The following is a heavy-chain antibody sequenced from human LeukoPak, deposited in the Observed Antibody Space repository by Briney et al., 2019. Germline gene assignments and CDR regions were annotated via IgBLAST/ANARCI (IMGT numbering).Heavy chain of an antibody. CDR2: IYSGGST. J-gene: IGHJ6*03. Sequence: PGGSLRLSCAASGFTASSNYMSWVRQAPGKGLEWVSVIYSGGSTYYADSVKGRFTISRDNSKNTLYLQMNSLRAEDTAVYYCARDQRDDFWSGFYYMDVWGKGTTVTVSS. V-gene: IGHV3-53*01. CDR3: ARDQRDDFWSGFYYMDV. D-gene: IGHD3-3*01. CDR1: GFTASSNY.